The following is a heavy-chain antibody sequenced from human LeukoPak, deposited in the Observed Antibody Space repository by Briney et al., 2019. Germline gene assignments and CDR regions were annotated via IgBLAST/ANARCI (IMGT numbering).Heavy chain of an antibody. J-gene: IGHJ6*03. CDR2: ISSSSSYI. Sequence: KSGGSLRLSCAASGFTFSSYSMNWVRQAPGKGLECVSSISSSSSYIYYADSVKGRFTISRDNAKNSLYLQMNSLRAEDTAVYYCARDQGDDYGDYDYYYYMDVWGKGTTVTVSS. V-gene: IGHV3-21*01. CDR1: GFTFSSYS. CDR3: ARDQGDDYGDYDYYYYMDV. D-gene: IGHD4-17*01.